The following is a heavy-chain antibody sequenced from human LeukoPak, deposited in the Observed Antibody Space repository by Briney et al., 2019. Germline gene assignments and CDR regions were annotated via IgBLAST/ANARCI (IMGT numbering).Heavy chain of an antibody. D-gene: IGHD3-22*01. Sequence: EASVKVSCKTSGYTFTAYYMHWVRQAPGQGLEWMGWINANSGGTNYAEKFQGRVTMTRDTSITTVYLELSRLRSDDTAVYFCARDHYDSSDYYSYHYYMDVWGKGTTVTISS. J-gene: IGHJ6*03. CDR3: ARDHYDSSDYYSYHYYMDV. CDR1: GYTFTAYY. V-gene: IGHV1-2*02. CDR2: INANSGGT.